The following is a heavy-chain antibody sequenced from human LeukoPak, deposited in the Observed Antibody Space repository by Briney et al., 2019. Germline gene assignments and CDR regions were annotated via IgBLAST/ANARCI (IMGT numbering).Heavy chain of an antibody. J-gene: IGHJ3*01. D-gene: IGHD6-19*01. V-gene: IGHV3-30*02. Sequence: GGSLRLSCAASGFTFSSYGMHWVRQAPGKGLEWVAFIRYDGSNKYYADSVKGRFTISRDNAKNTLYLQMNSLRAEDTAVYYCARVAVGQWLGGDLWGQGTMVTVSS. CDR3: ARVAVGQWLGGDL. CDR1: GFTFSSYG. CDR2: IRYDGSNK.